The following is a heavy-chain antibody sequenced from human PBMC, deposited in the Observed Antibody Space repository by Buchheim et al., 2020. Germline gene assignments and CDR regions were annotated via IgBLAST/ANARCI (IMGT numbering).Heavy chain of an antibody. Sequence: QVQLQESGPGLVKPSQTLSLTCTVSGGSISSGGYYWSWIRQHPGKGLEWIGYIYYSGRTYYNPSLKSRVTISVDTSQHPFFLKLSSVTAADTAVYYCARVLDSSSWYKWFDPWGQGTL. CDR1: GGSISSGGYY. V-gene: IGHV4-31*03. J-gene: IGHJ5*02. D-gene: IGHD6-13*01. CDR3: ARVLDSSSWYKWFDP. CDR2: IYYSGRT.